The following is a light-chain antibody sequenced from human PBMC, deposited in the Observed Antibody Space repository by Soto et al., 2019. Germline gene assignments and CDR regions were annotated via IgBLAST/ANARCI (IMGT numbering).Light chain of an antibody. CDR1: SSDVGGYNY. CDR2: EVS. J-gene: IGLJ1*01. V-gene: IGLV2-14*01. CDR3: NPYTGMSTRS. Sequence: QSALTQPASVSGSPGQSITISCTGTSSDVGGYNYVSWYQQHPGKAPKLIIYEVSNRPSGVSNRFSGSKSGNTASLTISGLKAKDEVNYYCNPYTGMSTRSFEPGTRLTAL.